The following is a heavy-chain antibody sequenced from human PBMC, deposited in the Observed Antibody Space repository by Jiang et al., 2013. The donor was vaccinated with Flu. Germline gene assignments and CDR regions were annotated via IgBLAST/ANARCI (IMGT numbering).Heavy chain of an antibody. J-gene: IGHJ4*02. CDR1: GGSISSGGYY. Sequence: GLVKPSQTLSLTCTVSGGSISSGGYYWSWIRQHPGKGLEWIGYIYYSGSTYYNPSLKSRVTISVDTSKNQFSLKLSSVTAADTAVYYCARDESKGYYYGSGSPRYYFDYWGQGTLVTVSS. V-gene: IGHV4-31*03. D-gene: IGHD3-10*01. CDR3: ARDESKGYYYGSGSPRYYFDY. CDR2: IYYSGST.